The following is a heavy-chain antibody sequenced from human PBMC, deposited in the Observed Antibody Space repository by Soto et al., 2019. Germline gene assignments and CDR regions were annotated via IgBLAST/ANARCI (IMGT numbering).Heavy chain of an antibody. Sequence: GGSLRLSCAASGFTFSSYAMSWVRQAPGKGLEWVSAISGSGGSTYYADSVKGRFTISRDNSKNTLYLQMNSLRAEDTAVYYCAKGEVVTARGYNWFVPWGQGTLVTVSS. V-gene: IGHV3-23*01. D-gene: IGHD2-21*02. CDR2: ISGSGGST. J-gene: IGHJ5*02. CDR3: AKGEVVTARGYNWFVP. CDR1: GFTFSSYA.